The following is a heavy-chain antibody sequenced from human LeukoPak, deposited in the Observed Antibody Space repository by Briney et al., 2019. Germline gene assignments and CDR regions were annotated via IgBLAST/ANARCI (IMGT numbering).Heavy chain of an antibody. CDR3: AILDGGGGYYYVMVV. V-gene: IGHV3-11*03. CDR2: ISSSSSYT. CDR1: GFTFSDYY. J-gene: IGHJ6*01. D-gene: IGHD2-15*01. Sequence: PGGSLRLSCAASGFTFSDYYMSWIRQAPGKWLEWVSYISSSSSYTNYADSVKGRFTISRDNAKNSLYLQMNSLRAEDTDVYYCAILDGGGGYYYVMVVWGQGTSVSVS.